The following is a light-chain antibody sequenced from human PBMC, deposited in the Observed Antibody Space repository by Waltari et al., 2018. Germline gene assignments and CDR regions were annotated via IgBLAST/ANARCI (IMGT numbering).Light chain of an antibody. CDR1: QGIAKY. V-gene: IGKV1-17*01. Sequence: IQMTQSPSSLSASVGDRVTITCRASQGIAKYLNWYQQKPGKTPKRLIYDASSLQSGVPSRFSGGGSGTVFTLTISSLQPEDVGTYYCLHYDSAPYTFGQGTKVEI. J-gene: IGKJ2*01. CDR3: LHYDSAPYT. CDR2: DAS.